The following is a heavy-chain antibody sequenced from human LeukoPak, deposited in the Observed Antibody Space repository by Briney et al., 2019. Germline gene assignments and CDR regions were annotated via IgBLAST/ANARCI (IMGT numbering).Heavy chain of an antibody. CDR2: IYRSGST. CDR1: GYSISSGCY. J-gene: IGHJ4*02. Sequence: SETLSLTCTVSGYSISSGCYWGWIRQPPGKGLEWIGSIYRSGSTYYNPSLKSRVTISVDMSKNQFSLKLSSVTAADTAVYYCARGDSSSSPDFDYWGQGTLVTVSS. D-gene: IGHD6-6*01. V-gene: IGHV4-38-2*02. CDR3: ARGDSSSSPDFDY.